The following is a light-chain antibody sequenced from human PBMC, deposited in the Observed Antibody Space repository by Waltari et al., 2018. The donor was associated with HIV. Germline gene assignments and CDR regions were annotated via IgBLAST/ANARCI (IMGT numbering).Light chain of an antibody. J-gene: IGLJ3*02. V-gene: IGLV2-14*01. Sequence: SALSQPASVSGSPGPSLIFSCSGASGDTCDNDFVSWYQQHTAQAPKLIIYDVSKRPSGVSVRFSGSKSGNTASLSISNLQAEDEADYYCTSYTRANTWVFGGGTKVTVL. CDR1: SGDTCDNDF. CDR2: DVS. CDR3: TSYTRANTWV.